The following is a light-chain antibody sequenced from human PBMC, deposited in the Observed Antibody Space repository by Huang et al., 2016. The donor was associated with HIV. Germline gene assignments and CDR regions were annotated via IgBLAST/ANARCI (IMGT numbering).Light chain of an antibody. CDR3: QQSYSTPFT. V-gene: IGKV1-39*01. CDR2: ATS. J-gene: IGKJ3*01. Sequence: DIQMTQSPSSLSASVGDRVTITCRASQTMSSYLNWYQQKPGKAPKLLIYATSSLQSGVPSRFSGSGAGTHFTLTSRSLQLEDFATYYCQQSYSTPFTFGPGTKVDIK. CDR1: QTMSSY.